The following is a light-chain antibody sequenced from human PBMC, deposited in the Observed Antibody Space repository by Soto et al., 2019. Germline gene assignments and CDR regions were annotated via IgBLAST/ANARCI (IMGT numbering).Light chain of an antibody. Sequence: DIQLTQSPSFLSASVGDRVTITCRASQGISSYLAWYQQKPGKAPKLLIYDVSSLQSGVPARFSGSGSGTEFTLTISSLQPEDFATYYCQQLNSYPLTFSGGTKVEIK. CDR2: DVS. V-gene: IGKV1-9*01. CDR1: QGISSY. CDR3: QQLNSYPLT. J-gene: IGKJ4*01.